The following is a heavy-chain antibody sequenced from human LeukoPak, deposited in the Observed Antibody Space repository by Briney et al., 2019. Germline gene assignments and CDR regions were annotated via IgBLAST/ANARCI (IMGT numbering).Heavy chain of an antibody. CDR1: GGTFSSYA. J-gene: IGHJ4*02. D-gene: IGHD3-10*01. CDR3: ARDGGLYYGSGTFVGV. Sequence: GASVKVSCKASGGTFSSYAISWVRQAPGQGLEWMGGIIPIFGTANYAQKFQGRVTITADESTSTAYMELRGLRFDDTAVYYCARDGGLYYGSGTFVGVWGQGTLVTVSS. V-gene: IGHV1-69*13. CDR2: IIPIFGTA.